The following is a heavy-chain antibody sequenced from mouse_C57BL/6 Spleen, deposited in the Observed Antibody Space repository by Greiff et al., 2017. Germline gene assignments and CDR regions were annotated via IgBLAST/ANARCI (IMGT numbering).Heavy chain of an antibody. CDR2: ISDGGSYT. J-gene: IGHJ4*01. CDR1: GFTFSSYA. V-gene: IGHV5-4*03. CDR3: ASCDGYYVAMDY. D-gene: IGHD2-3*01. Sequence: VMLVESGGGLVKPGGSLKLSCAASGFTFSSYAMSWVRQTPEKRLEWVATISDGGSYTYYPDNVKGRFTISRDNAKNNLYLQMSHLKSEDTAMYDCASCDGYYVAMDYWGQGTSVTVSS.